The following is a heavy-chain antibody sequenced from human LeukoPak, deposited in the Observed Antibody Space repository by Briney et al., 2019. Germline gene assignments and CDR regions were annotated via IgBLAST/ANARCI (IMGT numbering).Heavy chain of an antibody. CDR1: GFTFSSYG. D-gene: IGHD3/OR15-3a*01. V-gene: IGHV3-33*01. CDR2: IWYDGSNK. CDR3: ARMDAFDI. Sequence: GGSLRLSCAASGFTFSSYGMHWVRQAPGKGLEWVAVIWYDGSNKYYADSVKGRFTISRDNSKNTLYLQMNSLGDEDTAVYYCARMDAFDIWGQGTMVTVSS. J-gene: IGHJ3*02.